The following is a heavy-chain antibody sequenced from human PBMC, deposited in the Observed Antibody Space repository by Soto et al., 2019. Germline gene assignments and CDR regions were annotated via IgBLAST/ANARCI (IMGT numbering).Heavy chain of an antibody. J-gene: IGHJ5*02. CDR2: IIPILGIA. V-gene: IGHV1-69*08. D-gene: IGHD6-19*01. CDR3: ARDMLGAGYSSGWYAH. Sequence: QVQLVQSGAEVKKPGSSAKVSCKASGGTFSSYTISWVRQAPGQGLEWMGRIIPILGIANYAQKFQGRVTITADKSTSTAYMELSSLRSEDTAVYYCARDMLGAGYSSGWYAHWGQGTLVTVSS. CDR1: GGTFSSYT.